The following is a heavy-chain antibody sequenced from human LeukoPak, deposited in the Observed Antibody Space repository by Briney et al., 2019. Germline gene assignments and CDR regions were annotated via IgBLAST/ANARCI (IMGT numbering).Heavy chain of an antibody. CDR1: GGSISSYY. CDR3: AREMATTYSLPFDY. V-gene: IGHV4-4*07. CDR2: IYTSGST. J-gene: IGHJ4*02. D-gene: IGHD5-24*01. Sequence: SETLSLTCTVSGGSISSYYWSWIRQPAGKGLEWIGRIYTSGSTNYNPSLKSRVTKSVDTSKNQFSLKLSSVTAADTAVYYCAREMATTYSLPFDYWGQGTLVTVSS.